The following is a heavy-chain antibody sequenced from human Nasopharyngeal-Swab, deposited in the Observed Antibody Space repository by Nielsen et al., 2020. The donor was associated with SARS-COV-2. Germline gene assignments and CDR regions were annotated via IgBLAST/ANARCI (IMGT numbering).Heavy chain of an antibody. V-gene: IGHV3-74*01. J-gene: IGHJ5*02. CDR1: GFTFRSYW. CDR3: ARDVAGADSA. Sequence: GESLKISCAASGFTFRSYWMHWVRQAPGKGLVWVARIKTDGSETSYADSVKGRFTISRDNAKNTLYLQMNNLRAEDTALYYCARDVAGADSAWGQGTLVTVSS. CDR2: IKTDGSET. D-gene: IGHD2-21*01.